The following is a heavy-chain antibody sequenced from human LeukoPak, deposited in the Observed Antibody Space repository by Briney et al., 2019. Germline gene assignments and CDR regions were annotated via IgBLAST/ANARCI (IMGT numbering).Heavy chain of an antibody. CDR1: GFNFKDSG. CDR3: AAYYYDSSGYWN. J-gene: IGHJ4*02. D-gene: IGHD3-22*01. Sequence: HAGRSLRLSCAASGFNFKDSGMHWVRQAPGKGLEWVSAISGSGGSTYYADSVKGRFTISRDNSKNTLYLQMNSLRAEDTAVYYCAAYYYDSSGYWNWGQGTLVTVSS. CDR2: ISGSGGST. V-gene: IGHV3-23*01.